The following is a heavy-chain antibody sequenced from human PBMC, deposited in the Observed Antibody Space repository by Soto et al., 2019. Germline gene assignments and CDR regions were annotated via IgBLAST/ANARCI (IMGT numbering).Heavy chain of an antibody. J-gene: IGHJ6*02. CDR2: INHSGST. Sequence: PSETLSLTCAVYGGSFSGYYWSWIRQPPGKGLEWIGEINHSGSTNYNPSLKSRVTISVDTSKNQFSLKLSSVTAADTAVYYCARGPQYYYYGMDVWGQGXTVTVYS. V-gene: IGHV4-34*01. CDR3: ARGPQYYYYGMDV. CDR1: GGSFSGYY.